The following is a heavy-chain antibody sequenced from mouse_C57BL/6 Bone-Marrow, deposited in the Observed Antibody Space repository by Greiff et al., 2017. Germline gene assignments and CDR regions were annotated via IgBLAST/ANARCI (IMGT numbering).Heavy chain of an antibody. Sequence: EVMLVESGGGLVKPGGSLKLSCAASGFTFSDYGMHWVRQAPEKGLEWVAYISSGCSTIYYADTVKGRFTISRDNAKNTLFLQMTSLRSEDTDMYYCARPTMVTTRYFDVWGTGTTVTVSS. J-gene: IGHJ1*03. CDR1: GFTFSDYG. D-gene: IGHD2-9*01. CDR2: ISSGCSTI. CDR3: ARPTMVTTRYFDV. V-gene: IGHV5-17*01.